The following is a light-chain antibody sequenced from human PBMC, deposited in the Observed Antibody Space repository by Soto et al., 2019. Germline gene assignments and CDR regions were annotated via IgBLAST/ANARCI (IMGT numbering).Light chain of an antibody. J-gene: IGKJ3*01. CDR1: QDIRND. V-gene: IGKV1-6*01. Sequence: AIQMTQSPSSLSASVGDRVTITCRASQDIRNDLGWYKQKPGTAPNLLIFGASRLQIGVPSRFSGSGSGTDFTLTISSLQPEDFAPYYCLHAYGYPHTFGPGTKVDL. CDR2: GAS. CDR3: LHAYGYPHT.